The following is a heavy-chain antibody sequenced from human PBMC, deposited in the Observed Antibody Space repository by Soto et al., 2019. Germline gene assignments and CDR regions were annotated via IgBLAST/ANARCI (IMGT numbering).Heavy chain of an antibody. D-gene: IGHD3-9*01. CDR2: IYYSGST. J-gene: IGHJ4*02. CDR3: ARGYYNILTGYSYLDY. CDR1: GGSVSSGGCY. V-gene: IGHV4-61*08. Sequence: PSETLSLTCTVSGGSVSSGGCYWTWIRQPPGKGLEWIGYIYYSGSTNYNPSLKSRVTISLDTSKYQFSLKLSSVTAADTVVYYFARGYYNILTGYSYLDYWGQGTLVTVSS.